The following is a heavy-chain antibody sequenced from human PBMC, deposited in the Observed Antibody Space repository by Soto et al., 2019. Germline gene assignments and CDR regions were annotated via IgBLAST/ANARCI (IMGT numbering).Heavy chain of an antibody. CDR2: ISSSSSTI. Sequence: GGSLRLSCAASGFTFSSYSMNWVRQAPGKGLEWVSYISSSSSTIYYADSVKGRFTISRDNAKNSLYLQMNSLRAEDTAVYYCARYRPLVEWLDYGDHDRGYFDYWGQGTLVTVSS. J-gene: IGHJ4*02. CDR1: GFTFSSYS. CDR3: ARYRPLVEWLDYGDHDRGYFDY. V-gene: IGHV3-48*01. D-gene: IGHD3-3*01.